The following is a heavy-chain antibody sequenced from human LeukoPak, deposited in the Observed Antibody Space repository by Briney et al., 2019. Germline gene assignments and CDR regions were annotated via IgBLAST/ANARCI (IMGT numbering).Heavy chain of an antibody. V-gene: IGHV4-4*02. CDR1: GGSISSSNW. CDR2: IYHSGST. J-gene: IGHJ4*02. D-gene: IGHD3-10*01. CDR3: AREPYYGSGSFLDY. Sequence: PSETLSLTCAVSGGSISSSNWWSWVRQPPGKGLEWIGEIYHSGSTNYNPSPKSRVTISVDKSKNQFSLKLSSVTAADTAVYYCAREPYYGSGSFLDYWGQGTLVTVSS.